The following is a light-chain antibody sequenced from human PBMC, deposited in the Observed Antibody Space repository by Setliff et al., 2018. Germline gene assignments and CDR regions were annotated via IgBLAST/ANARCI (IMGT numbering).Light chain of an antibody. J-gene: IGLJ3*02. CDR1: ASDVGAYNF. Sequence: QSALAQPASVSGSPGQSITISCTGTASDVGAYNFVSWYQQHPGKAPNLIIYDVNNRPAGASNRFSGSKSGNTASLTISGLQAEDEADYYCCSHTTSSSWVFGGGTKVTVL. V-gene: IGLV2-14*01. CDR3: CSHTTSSSWV. CDR2: DVN.